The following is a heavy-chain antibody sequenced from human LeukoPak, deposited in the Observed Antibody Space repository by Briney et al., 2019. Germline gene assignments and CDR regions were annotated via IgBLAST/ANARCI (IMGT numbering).Heavy chain of an antibody. J-gene: IGHJ3*02. CDR1: GGSISSYY. Sequence: SETLSLTCTVSGGSISSYYWSWIRQPPGKGLEWIGYIYYSGSTNYSPSLKSRVTISVDTSKNQFSLKLSSVTAADTAVYYCARVYCSGGSCYSGVAFDIWGQGTMVTVSS. D-gene: IGHD2-15*01. V-gene: IGHV4-59*01. CDR3: ARVYCSGGSCYSGVAFDI. CDR2: IYYSGST.